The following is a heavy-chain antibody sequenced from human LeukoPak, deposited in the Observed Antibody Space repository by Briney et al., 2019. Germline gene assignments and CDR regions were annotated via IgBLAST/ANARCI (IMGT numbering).Heavy chain of an antibody. CDR1: GDSITGYY. J-gene: IGHJ4*02. V-gene: IGHV4-38-2*02. D-gene: IGHD6-13*01. Sequence: SETLSLTCSVSGDSITGYYWGWIRQPPGKGLEWIGSIYHSGSTYYNPSLKSRVTISVDTSKNQFSLKLSSVTAADTAVYYCASSHSSSWYVKGNDWGQGTLVTVSS. CDR3: ASSHSSSWYVKGND. CDR2: IYHSGST.